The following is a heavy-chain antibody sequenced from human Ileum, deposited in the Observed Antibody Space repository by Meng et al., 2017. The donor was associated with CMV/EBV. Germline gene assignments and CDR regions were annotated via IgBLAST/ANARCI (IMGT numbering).Heavy chain of an antibody. V-gene: IGHV4-30-4*01. CDR2: IYHTGNT. D-gene: IGHD3-16*01. J-gene: IGHJ4*02. CDR3: AGGLIAFGGSVFDS. Sequence: SGVSMSSGDYYWSWIRQSPEKGLEWIGYIYHTGNTHYEPSLKSRVTISVDTSKNQYSLKLTSVTAADSAMYYCAGGLIAFGGSVFDSWGPGSLVTVSS. CDR1: GVSMSSGDYY.